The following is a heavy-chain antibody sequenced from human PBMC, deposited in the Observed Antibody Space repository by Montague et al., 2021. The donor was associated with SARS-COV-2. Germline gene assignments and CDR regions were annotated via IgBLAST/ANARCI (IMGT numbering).Heavy chain of an antibody. Sequence: SETLSLTCAVSGGSISTSHWWSWVRQPPGKGLEWIGGIDERGSTKYNPSLKSRVSMSVDTSKNQFSLKLSSVTAADTAVYYCARDYRRDTGSPRSAMDVWGQGTTVIVSS. V-gene: IGHV4-4*02. CDR2: IDERGST. CDR3: ARDYRRDTGSPRSAMDV. J-gene: IGHJ6*02. D-gene: IGHD1-26*01. CDR1: GGSISTSHW.